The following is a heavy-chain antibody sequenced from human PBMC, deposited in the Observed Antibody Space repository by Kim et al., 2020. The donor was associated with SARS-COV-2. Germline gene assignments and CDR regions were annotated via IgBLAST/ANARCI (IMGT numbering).Heavy chain of an antibody. J-gene: IGHJ4*02. Sequence: DHVKGRFNISRDTATNSLYLQMNSLRAEDPAVYYCAREEGQQQLVRGVDYWGQGTLVTVSS. CDR3: AREEGQQQLVRGVDY. D-gene: IGHD6-13*01. V-gene: IGHV3-7*03.